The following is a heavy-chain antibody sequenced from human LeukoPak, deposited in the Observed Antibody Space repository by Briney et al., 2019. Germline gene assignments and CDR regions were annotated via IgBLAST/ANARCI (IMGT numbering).Heavy chain of an antibody. D-gene: IGHD6-13*01. J-gene: IGHJ4*02. CDR1: GFTFGNFA. CDR3: ARIGAGSSRDY. V-gene: IGHV3-21*01. CDR2: IVGSSST. Sequence: PGGSLRLSCAASGFTFGNFAMTWVRQAPGKGLEWVSSIVGSSSTYYADSLKGRFTISRDNAKNSLYLQMNSLRAEDTAVYYCARIGAGSSRDYWGQGTLVTVSS.